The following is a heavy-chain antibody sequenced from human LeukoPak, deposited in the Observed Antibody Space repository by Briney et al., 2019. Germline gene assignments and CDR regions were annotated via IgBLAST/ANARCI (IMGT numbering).Heavy chain of an antibody. CDR1: GGSFSGYY. D-gene: IGHD2-8*01. CDR3: ARSHTDIVLMVYAFDI. CDR2: INHSGST. V-gene: IGHV4-34*01. J-gene: IGHJ3*02. Sequence: PPETLSLTCAVYGGSFSGYYWSWIRQPPGKGLEWIGEINHSGSTNYNPSLKSRVTISVDTSKNQFSLKLSSVTAADTAVYYCARSHTDIVLMVYAFDIWGQGTMVTVSS.